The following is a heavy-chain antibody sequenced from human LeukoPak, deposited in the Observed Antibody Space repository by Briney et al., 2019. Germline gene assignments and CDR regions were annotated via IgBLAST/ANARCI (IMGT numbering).Heavy chain of an antibody. CDR1: GRSFSGYY. D-gene: IGHD2-15*01. CDR3: ATGGVEVAPADY. CDR2: INHRGST. Sequence: PSETLSLPCAVCGRSFSGYYWSWLRQPPGKGLEWLGEINHRGSTNYNPTLKSRFTITVDTSKTQFYLKLSAVTAADPAVYYCATGGVEVAPADYWGQGNLVTVSS. V-gene: IGHV4-34*01. J-gene: IGHJ4*02.